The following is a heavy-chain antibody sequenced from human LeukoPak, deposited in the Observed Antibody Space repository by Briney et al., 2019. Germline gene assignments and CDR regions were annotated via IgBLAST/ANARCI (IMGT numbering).Heavy chain of an antibody. CDR1: GFTFSSYW. D-gene: IGHD1-26*01. CDR2: IKQDGSEK. V-gene: IGHV3-7*03. Sequence: PGGSLRLSCAASGFTFSSYWMSWVRQAPGKGLEWVANIKQDGSEKYYVDSVKGRFTISRDNAKNSLYLQMNSLRAEDTAVYYCAKDRSHGSPVWDAFDIWGQGTMVTVSS. J-gene: IGHJ3*02. CDR3: AKDRSHGSPVWDAFDI.